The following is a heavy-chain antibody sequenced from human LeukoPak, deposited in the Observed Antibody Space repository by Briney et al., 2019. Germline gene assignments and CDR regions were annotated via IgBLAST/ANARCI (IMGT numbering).Heavy chain of an antibody. CDR2: INISGNT. V-gene: IGHV4-4*07. CDR3: TMEATANSGGYYFDY. CDR1: GGSIGSNY. D-gene: IGHD3-10*01. J-gene: IGHJ4*02. Sequence: SETLSLTCTVSGGSIGSNYWSWVRQPAGKGLEWVGRINISGNTNYNPSLKSRVTMSVDTSKNQFSLRLNFVTYSDTAVYYCTMEATANSGGYYFDYWGQGTLVTVFS.